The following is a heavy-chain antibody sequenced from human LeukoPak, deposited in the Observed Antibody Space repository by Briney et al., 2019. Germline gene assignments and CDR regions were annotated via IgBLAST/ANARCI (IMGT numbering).Heavy chain of an antibody. V-gene: IGHV4-59*01. CDR1: AGSISSYY. CDR3: ARGRPDFRTNFYTVFVDS. J-gene: IGHJ4*02. D-gene: IGHD3/OR15-3a*01. Sequence: SETLSLTCTVSAGSISSYYWTWIRQPPGKGLEWIGHIYYSGSTNYNPSLKSRVAISLDTSKNQFSLKLSSVTAADTAIYYCARGRPDFRTNFYTVFVDSWGRGTLVTVSS. CDR2: IYYSGST.